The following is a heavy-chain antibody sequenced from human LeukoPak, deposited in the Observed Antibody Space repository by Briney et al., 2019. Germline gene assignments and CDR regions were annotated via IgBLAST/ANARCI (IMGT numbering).Heavy chain of an antibody. J-gene: IGHJ4*02. CDR1: GYTFTGYY. D-gene: IGHD6-19*01. V-gene: IGHV1-2*06. CDR2: INPNSGGT. CDR3: ARVGLGWYSSGWYN. Sequence: ASVKVSCKASGYTFTGYYMHWVRQAPGQGLEWMGRINPNSGGTNYAQKFQGRVTMTRDTSTSTAYMELSRLRSDDTAVYYCARVGLGWYSSGWYNWGQGTLVTVSS.